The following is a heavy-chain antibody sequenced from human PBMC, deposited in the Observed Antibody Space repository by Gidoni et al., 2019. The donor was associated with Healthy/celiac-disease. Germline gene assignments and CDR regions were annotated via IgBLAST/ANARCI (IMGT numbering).Heavy chain of an antibody. CDR2: ISSSSSTI. CDR1: GFTCSSDS. V-gene: IGHV3-48*02. Sequence: EVQLVESGGGLVQPGGARRLSCAASGFTCSSDSMNWVRQAPGKGLEWVSYISSSSSTIYYADSVKGRFTISRDNAKNSLYLQMNSLSDEDTAVYYCARPDSSGYLPFDYWGQGTLVTVSS. J-gene: IGHJ4*02. CDR3: ARPDSSGYLPFDY. D-gene: IGHD3-22*01.